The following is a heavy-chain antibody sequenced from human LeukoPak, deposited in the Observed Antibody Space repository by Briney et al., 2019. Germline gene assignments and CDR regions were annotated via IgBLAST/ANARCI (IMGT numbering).Heavy chain of an antibody. CDR2: INSDGSSI. CDR1: GSTFSSYW. V-gene: IGHV3-74*03. J-gene: IGHJ4*02. D-gene: IGHD5-12*01. Sequence: GGSLRLSCAASGSTFSSYWMHWVRQAPGKGLVWVSRINSDGSSITYADSVKGRFTISRDNAKNTLYLQMNSLRVEDTAVYYCAREGRVSGYDFDCWGQGTLVTVSS. CDR3: AREGRVSGYDFDC.